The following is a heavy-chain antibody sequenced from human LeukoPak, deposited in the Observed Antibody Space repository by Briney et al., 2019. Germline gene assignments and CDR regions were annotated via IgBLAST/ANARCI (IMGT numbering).Heavy chain of an antibody. Sequence: GGSLRLSCAASGFTFSSYAMSWVRQAPGKGLEWVSTISHSAYTTYYADSVKGRITISRDNSKNTLYLQMNSLRADDTAVYYCARDLYRIVVVPHYFDYWGQGTLVTVSS. CDR3: ARDLYRIVVVPHYFDY. D-gene: IGHD3-22*01. CDR1: GFTFSSYA. J-gene: IGHJ4*02. V-gene: IGHV3-23*01. CDR2: ISHSAYTT.